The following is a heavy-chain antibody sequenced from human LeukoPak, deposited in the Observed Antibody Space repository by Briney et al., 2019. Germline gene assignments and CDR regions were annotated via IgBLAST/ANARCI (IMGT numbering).Heavy chain of an antibody. CDR3: ARRGRYYYGSGSYYLNWFDP. V-gene: IGHV3-11*01. D-gene: IGHD3-10*01. CDR1: GFTFSDYY. J-gene: IGHJ5*02. Sequence: PGGSLRLSCAASGFTFSDYYMSWIRQAPGKGLEWVSYISSSGSTIYYADSVKGRFTISRDNAKNSLYLQMNSLRAEDTAVYYCARRGRYYYGSGSYYLNWFDPWGQGTLVTVSS. CDR2: ISSSGSTI.